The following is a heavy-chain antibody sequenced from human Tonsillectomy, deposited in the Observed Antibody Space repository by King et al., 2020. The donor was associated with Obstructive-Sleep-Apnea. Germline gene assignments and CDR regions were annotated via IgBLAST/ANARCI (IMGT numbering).Heavy chain of an antibody. V-gene: IGHV4-38-2*02. Sequence: VQLQESGPGLVKPSETLSLTCNVSGYSISSGYYWGWIRQPPGKELEWIGSIYRSGSTYYNPSLKSRVTLSVDTSTDQFSLKRSSVTAADTAVFYCARQLEMTDRIGWYFDLWGRGTLVTVSS. CDR2: IYRSGST. CDR3: ARQLEMTDRIGWYFDL. CDR1: GYSISSGYY. J-gene: IGHJ2*01. D-gene: IGHD1-1*01.